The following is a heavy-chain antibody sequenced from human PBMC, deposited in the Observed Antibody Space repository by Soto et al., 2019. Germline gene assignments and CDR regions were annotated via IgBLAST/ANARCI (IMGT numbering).Heavy chain of an antibody. J-gene: IGHJ4*02. CDR3: ARDPPPADY. Sequence: QVQLVQSGAEVKKPGASVKVSCKASGYTFTSYYISWVRQAPGQGLEWMGWISAYNGNTNYAQKLQGRVTMTTDTSTRTPYMELRSRRSDDPPGYYCARDPPPADYWGQGTLVTVSS. CDR1: GYTFTSYY. CDR2: ISAYNGNT. V-gene: IGHV1-18*01.